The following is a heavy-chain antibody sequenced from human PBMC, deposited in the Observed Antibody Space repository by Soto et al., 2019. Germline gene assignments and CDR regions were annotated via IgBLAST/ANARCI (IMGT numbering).Heavy chain of an antibody. CDR3: ARDQVGSGAPHYGMDV. D-gene: IGHD2-15*01. CDR2: ISYDGSNK. V-gene: IGHV3-30-3*01. CDR1: GFTFSSYA. Sequence: GGSLRLSXAASGFTFSSYAMHWVRQAPGKGLEWVAVISYDGSNKYYADSVKGQFTISRDNSKNTLYLQMNSLRAEDTAVHYCARDQVGSGAPHYGMDVWGQGTTVTVSS. J-gene: IGHJ6*02.